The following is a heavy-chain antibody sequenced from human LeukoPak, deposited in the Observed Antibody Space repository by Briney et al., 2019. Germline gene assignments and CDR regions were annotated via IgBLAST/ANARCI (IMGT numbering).Heavy chain of an antibody. CDR1: GFTVSSNY. J-gene: IGHJ3*02. Sequence: GGSLRLSCAASGFTVSSNYMSWVRQAPGKGLGWVSVIYSGGSTYYADSVKGRFTISRDNSKNTLYLQMNSLRAEDTAVYYCAREGYDSSGLDVFDIWGQGTMVTVSS. D-gene: IGHD3-22*01. V-gene: IGHV3-53*01. CDR3: AREGYDSSGLDVFDI. CDR2: IYSGGST.